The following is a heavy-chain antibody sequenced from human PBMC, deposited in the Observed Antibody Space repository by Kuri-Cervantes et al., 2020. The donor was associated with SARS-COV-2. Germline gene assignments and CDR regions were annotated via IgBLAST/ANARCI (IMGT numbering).Heavy chain of an antibody. CDR1: GFTFSSYS. J-gene: IGHJ4*02. Sequence: GGSLRLSCAASGFTFSSYSMAWVRQPPGKGLEWVSTLSGSGIFTYYADSVRGRFTISRDSPKNTLYLQMNSLRADDTAVYYCAKDPSEDYGSGEWGQGALVTVSS. CDR2: LSGSGIFT. CDR3: AKDPSEDYGSGE. V-gene: IGHV3-23*01. D-gene: IGHD3-10*01.